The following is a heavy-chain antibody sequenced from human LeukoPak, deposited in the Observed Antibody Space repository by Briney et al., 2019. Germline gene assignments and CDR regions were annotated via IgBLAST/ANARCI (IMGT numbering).Heavy chain of an antibody. CDR2: VIPILGIA. CDR3: ARDSDKMATIIYYGMDV. Sequence: ASVKVSCKASGGTFSSYAISWVRQAPGQGLEWMGRVIPILGIANYAQKLQGRVTMTTDTSTSTAYMELRSLRSDDTAVYYCARDSDKMATIIYYGMDVWGQGTTVTVSS. CDR1: GGTFSSYA. J-gene: IGHJ6*02. V-gene: IGHV1-69*04. D-gene: IGHD5-24*01.